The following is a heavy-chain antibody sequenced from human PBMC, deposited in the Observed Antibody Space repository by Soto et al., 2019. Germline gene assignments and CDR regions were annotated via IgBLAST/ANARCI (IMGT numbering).Heavy chain of an antibody. CDR1: GFTFSSYS. D-gene: IGHD6-13*01. CDR3: ARHPERIAQIGWFDP. V-gene: IGHV3-48*01. CDR2: ISSSSSTI. Sequence: VQLVESGGGLVQPGGSLRLSCAASGFTFSSYSMNWVLQAPGKGLEWVSYISSSSSTIYYADSVKGRCTISRDNATNSLYLQMTILRAEDTAVYYCARHPERIAQIGWFDPWGQGTLVTVSS. J-gene: IGHJ5*02.